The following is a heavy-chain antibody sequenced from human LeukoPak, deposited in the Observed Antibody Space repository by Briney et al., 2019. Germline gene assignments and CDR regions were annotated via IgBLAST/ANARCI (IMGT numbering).Heavy chain of an antibody. D-gene: IGHD2-2*01. J-gene: IGHJ4*02. CDR1: GFTFSSYA. V-gene: IGHV3-23*01. Sequence: GGSLRLSCAASGFTFSSYAMSWVRQAPGKGVEWVSAISGSGGSTYYADSVKGRFTISRDNSKNTLYLQMNSLRAEDTAVYYCAKDHRGCSSTSCYVYFDYWGQGTLVTVSS. CDR3: AKDHRGCSSTSCYVYFDY. CDR2: ISGSGGST.